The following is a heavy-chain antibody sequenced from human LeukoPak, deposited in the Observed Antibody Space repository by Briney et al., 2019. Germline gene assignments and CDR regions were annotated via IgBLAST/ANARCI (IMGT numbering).Heavy chain of an antibody. CDR2: IYYSGST. J-gene: IGHJ6*03. CDR1: GYSISSGYY. Sequence: PSETLSLTCTVSGYSISSGYYWSWIRQPPGKGLEWIGYIYYSGSTNYNPSLKSRVTMSVDTSKNQFSLKLSSVTAADTAVYYCARGPHYGDYGGYYYYMDVWGKGTTVTVSS. CDR3: ARGPHYGDYGGYYYYMDV. V-gene: IGHV4-61*01. D-gene: IGHD4-17*01.